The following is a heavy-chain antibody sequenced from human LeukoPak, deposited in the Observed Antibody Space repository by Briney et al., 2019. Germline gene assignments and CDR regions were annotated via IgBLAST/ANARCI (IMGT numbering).Heavy chain of an antibody. CDR2: MYYIGNT. V-gene: IGHV4-61*10. Sequence: SETLSLTCAAAGVSASSGSCYWSWIRQPAGKGLAWIGSMYYIGNTNYNPCRKRRFTITIERSQNQFSLRLTSVTAADTAVYYCARDGEGSGSYAFDHWGQGTLVTVSS. CDR3: ARDGEGSGSYAFDH. CDR1: GVSASSGSCY. D-gene: IGHD6-19*01. J-gene: IGHJ4*02.